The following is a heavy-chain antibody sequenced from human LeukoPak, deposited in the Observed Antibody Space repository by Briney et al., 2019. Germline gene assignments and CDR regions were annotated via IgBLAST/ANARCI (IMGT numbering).Heavy chain of an antibody. D-gene: IGHD3-9*01. CDR3: ALDILTGYNYFDY. CDR1: GYSIRSDYY. Sequence: PSETLSLTCTVSGYSIRSDYYWGWIRQPPGKWLEWIGSIYHSGSTNYNPSLKSRVTISVDTSKNQFSLKLSSVTAADTAVYYCALDILTGYNYFDYWGQGTLVTVSS. CDR2: IYHSGST. V-gene: IGHV4-38-2*02. J-gene: IGHJ4*02.